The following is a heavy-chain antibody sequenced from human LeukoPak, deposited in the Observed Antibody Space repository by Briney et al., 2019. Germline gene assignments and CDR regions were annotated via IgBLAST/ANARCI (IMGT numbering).Heavy chain of an antibody. CDR1: GFTFSSYS. J-gene: IGHJ4*02. CDR2: ISSSSSYI. CDR3: AKDSTNRGYSYPDY. D-gene: IGHD5-18*01. V-gene: IGHV3-21*01. Sequence: GGSLRLSCAASGFTFSSYSMNWVRQAPGKGLEWVSSISSSSSYIYYADSVKGRFTISRDNAKNSLYLQMNSLRAEDTAVYYCAKDSTNRGYSYPDYWGQGTWSPSPQ.